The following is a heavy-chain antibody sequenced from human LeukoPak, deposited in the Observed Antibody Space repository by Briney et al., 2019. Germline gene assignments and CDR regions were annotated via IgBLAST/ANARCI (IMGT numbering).Heavy chain of an antibody. Sequence: GGSLRLSCAASGFTFSSYWMSWVRQAPGKGLEWVANIKQDGSEKYYVDSVKGRFTISRDNSRNTLYLQMNSLRAEDTAVYYCAKIRPDYGDYPGDFDYWGQGTLVTVSS. D-gene: IGHD4-17*01. J-gene: IGHJ4*02. CDR3: AKIRPDYGDYPGDFDY. CDR2: IKQDGSEK. V-gene: IGHV3-7*03. CDR1: GFTFSSYW.